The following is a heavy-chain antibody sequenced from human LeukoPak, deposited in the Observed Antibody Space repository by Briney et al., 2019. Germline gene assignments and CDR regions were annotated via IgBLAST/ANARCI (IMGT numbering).Heavy chain of an antibody. V-gene: IGHV3-21*01. CDR2: ISSSSSYI. CDR1: GFTFSSYS. J-gene: IGHJ4*02. CDR3: ARDLVRGAHRDY. Sequence: GGSLRLSCAASGFTFSSYSMNWVRQAPGKGLEWVSSISSSSSYIYYADSVKGRFTISRDNAKNSLYLQMNSLRAEDTAVYYCARDLVRGAHRDYWGQGTLVTVPS. D-gene: IGHD3-10*01.